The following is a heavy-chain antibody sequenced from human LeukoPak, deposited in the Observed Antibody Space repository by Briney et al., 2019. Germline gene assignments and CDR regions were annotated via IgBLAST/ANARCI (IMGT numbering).Heavy chain of an antibody. Sequence: MSGGSLRLSCAASGFTFSDYYMSWIRQAPGKGLEWVSYISSSGSTIYYADSVKGRFTISRDNAKNSLYLQMNSLRAEDTAVYYCARAPAMAGIFDYWGQGTLVTVSS. V-gene: IGHV3-11*01. CDR2: ISSSGSTI. D-gene: IGHD5-18*01. J-gene: IGHJ4*02. CDR3: ARAPAMAGIFDY. CDR1: GFTFSDYY.